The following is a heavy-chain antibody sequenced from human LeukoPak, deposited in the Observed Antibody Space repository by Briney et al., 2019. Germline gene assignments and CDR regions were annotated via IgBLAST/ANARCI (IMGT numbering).Heavy chain of an antibody. J-gene: IGHJ4*02. CDR2: FNPENGNT. D-gene: IGHD6-13*01. V-gene: IGHV1-18*01. CDR1: GYSFVGYG. CDR3: AREHSSSWDQFDY. Sequence: ASVKVSCKASGYSFVGYGITWVRQAPGQGLEGMGWFNPENGNTNYAQKVQGRVTMTADTSTSTSYMELRSLRSDDTAVYYCAREHSSSWDQFDYWGQGTLVTVSS.